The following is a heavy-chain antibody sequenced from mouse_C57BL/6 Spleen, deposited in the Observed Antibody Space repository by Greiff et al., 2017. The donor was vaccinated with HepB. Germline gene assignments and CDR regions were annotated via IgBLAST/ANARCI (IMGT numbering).Heavy chain of an antibody. V-gene: IGHV1-19*01. CDR2: INPYNGGT. Sequence: VQLQQSGPVLVKPGASVKMSCKASGYTFTDYYMNWVKQSHGKSLEWIGVINPYNGGTSYNQKFKGKATLTVDKSSSTAYMELNSLTSEDSAVYYCASGTTEYYFDYWGQGTTLTVSS. CDR3: ASGTTEYYFDY. D-gene: IGHD1-1*01. CDR1: GYTFTDYY. J-gene: IGHJ2*01.